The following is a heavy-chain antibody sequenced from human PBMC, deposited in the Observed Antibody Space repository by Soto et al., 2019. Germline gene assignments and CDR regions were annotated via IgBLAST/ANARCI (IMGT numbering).Heavy chain of an antibody. D-gene: IGHD2-8*01. CDR1: GCSFTSHH. J-gene: IGHJ5*02. V-gene: IGHV4-59*11. CDR3: ARDMHAGFPHHFDP. Sequence: ETLSLTCFVSGCSFTSHHLSWIRQVPGQGLEWIAYTSYTGNTKYNPSLQSRVTISLDKSKNQLHLKLTSMPAEDTAVYYCARDMHAGFPHHFDPWGQGTLVPVSS. CDR2: TSYTGNT.